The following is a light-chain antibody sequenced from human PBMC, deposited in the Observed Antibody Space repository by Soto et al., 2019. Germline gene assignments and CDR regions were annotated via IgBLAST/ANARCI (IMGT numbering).Light chain of an antibody. V-gene: IGKV1-27*01. J-gene: IGKJ4*01. Sequence: DIQMTQSPSSLSGSVRDRVTVTCRASQGISTYLAWYQQKPGKVPKLLIYAASTLQSGVPSRFSGSGSGTDFTLTISSLQPEDVATYYCQKYNSAPLTFGGGTKVDIK. CDR3: QKYNSAPLT. CDR1: QGISTY. CDR2: AAS.